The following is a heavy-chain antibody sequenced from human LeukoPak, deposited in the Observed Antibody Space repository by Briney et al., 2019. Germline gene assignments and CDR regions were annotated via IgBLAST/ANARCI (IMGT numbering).Heavy chain of an antibody. J-gene: IGHJ5*02. CDR2: IYTSGST. V-gene: IGHV4-61*02. CDR3: ARDSITMVRGVIISSWFDP. D-gene: IGHD3-10*01. Sequence: PSETLSLTCTVSGGSISSGSYYWSWIRQPAGKGLEWIGRIYTSGSTNYNPSLKSRVTISVDTSKNQFSLKLSSVTAADTAVYYCARDSITMVRGVIISSWFDPWGQGTLVTVSS. CDR1: GGSISSGSYY.